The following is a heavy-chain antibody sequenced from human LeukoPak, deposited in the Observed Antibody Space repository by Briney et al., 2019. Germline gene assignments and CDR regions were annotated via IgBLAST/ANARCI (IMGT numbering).Heavy chain of an antibody. J-gene: IGHJ3*02. V-gene: IGHV3-48*03. D-gene: IGHD3-22*01. Sequence: GGSLRLSCAASGFNFSSYEMSWVRQAPGKGLEWVSYNRSSGDILHYADSVKGRFTISRDNAKNSLYLQMNSLRAEDTAVYYCAKAHGYYYYDPFDIWGQGTMVTVSS. CDR1: GFNFSSYE. CDR3: AKAHGYYYYDPFDI. CDR2: NRSSGDIL.